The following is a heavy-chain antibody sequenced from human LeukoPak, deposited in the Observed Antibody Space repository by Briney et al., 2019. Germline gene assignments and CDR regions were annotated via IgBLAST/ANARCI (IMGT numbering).Heavy chain of an antibody. D-gene: IGHD3-22*01. CDR3: ASILGDYHYDSSGSSDAFDI. V-gene: IGHV1-69*02. J-gene: IGHJ3*02. CDR2: IIPIRGIA. CDR1: GGTFSSYN. Sequence: SVKVSCKASGGTFSSYNISWVRQPPGQGLEWMGRIIPIRGIANYAQKFQGRVTITADKSTSTAYMELSSLRSEDTAVYYCASILGDYHYDSSGSSDAFDIWGQGTMVTVSS.